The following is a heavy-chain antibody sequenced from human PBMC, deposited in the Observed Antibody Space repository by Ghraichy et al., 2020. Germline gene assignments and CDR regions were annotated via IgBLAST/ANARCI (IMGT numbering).Heavy chain of an antibody. CDR2: IRYDGSNK. V-gene: IGHV3-30*02. CDR3: AKDLTSYSGSETFYQIPPNYSYGFDV. Sequence: GGSLRLSCAASGFPFSNFGMHWVRQAPGKGLEWVALIRYDGSNKYYADSVKGRLTISRDNSRNTLYLQVNSLRAEDTAVYYCAKDLTSYSGSETFYQIPPNYSYGFDVWGHGTTGTVSS. J-gene: IGHJ6*02. CDR1: GFPFSNFG. D-gene: IGHD3-10*01.